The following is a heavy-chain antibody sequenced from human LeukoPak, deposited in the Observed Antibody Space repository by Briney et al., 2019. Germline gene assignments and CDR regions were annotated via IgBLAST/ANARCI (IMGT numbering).Heavy chain of an antibody. D-gene: IGHD2-15*01. Sequence: PSETLSLTCTVSGGSISSTSYYWGWICQPPGKGLEWIGGIYYSGSTYYNPSLKSRVTISVDTSKNQFSLKLSSVTAADTAVYYCAREDLGYCSGGSCYSEDYYYYGMDVWGQGTTVTVSS. CDR1: GGSISSTSYY. CDR3: AREDLGYCSGGSCYSEDYYYYGMDV. V-gene: IGHV4-39*01. J-gene: IGHJ6*02. CDR2: IYYSGST.